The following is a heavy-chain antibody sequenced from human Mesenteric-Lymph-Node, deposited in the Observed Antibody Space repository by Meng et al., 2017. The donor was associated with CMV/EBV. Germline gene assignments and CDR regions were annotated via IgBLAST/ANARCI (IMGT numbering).Heavy chain of an antibody. V-gene: IGHV4-34*01. D-gene: IGHD1-14*01. CDR3: VSLAPLNNTKDKIPSGY. Sequence: QVQLQQWGAGLLKPSETLSLPCAVYGGSFSAYYWSWIRQPPGKGLEWIGEINHSGSTNYNPSLKSRITISVDTSKNQFSLKLTSVTAADTAVYFCVSLAPLNNTKDKIPSGYWGQGTLVTVSS. CDR2: INHSGST. J-gene: IGHJ4*02. CDR1: GGSFSAYY.